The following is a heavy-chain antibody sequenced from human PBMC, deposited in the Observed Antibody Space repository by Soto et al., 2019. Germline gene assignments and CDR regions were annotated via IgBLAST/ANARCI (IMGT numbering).Heavy chain of an antibody. CDR1: GASSRSSSYS. J-gene: IGHJ6*02. V-gene: IGHV4-39*01. CDR3: ARHFFTTVVRGFLITFEYYTGLDV. CDR2: IHHSGST. D-gene: IGHD3-10*01. Sequence: SETLPLTCTVSGASSRSSSYSWGWVRQPPGKGLEWIGNIHHSGSTYYNPSLQSRVTISVDTSKDQFSLKLSSVTAADTAVCYCARHFFTTVVRGFLITFEYYTGLDVWGQGTTVTVSS.